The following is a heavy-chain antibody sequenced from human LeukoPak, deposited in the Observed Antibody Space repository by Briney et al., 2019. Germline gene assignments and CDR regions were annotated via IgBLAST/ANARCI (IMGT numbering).Heavy chain of an antibody. V-gene: IGHV1-2*02. Sequence: ASVKVSCKASGYTFTGYYMHWVRQAPGQGLEWMGWINPNSGGTNYAQKFRGRVTMTEDTSTDTAYMELSSLRSEDTAVYYCATPGYYYDSSGYCWVYWGQGTLVTVSS. CDR3: ATPGYYYDSSGYCWVY. J-gene: IGHJ4*02. D-gene: IGHD3-22*01. CDR2: INPNSGGT. CDR1: GYTFTGYY.